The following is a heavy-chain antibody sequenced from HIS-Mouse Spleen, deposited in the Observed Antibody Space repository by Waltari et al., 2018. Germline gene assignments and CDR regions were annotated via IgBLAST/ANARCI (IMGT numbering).Heavy chain of an antibody. Sequence: QVQLQESGPGLVTPSETLSLTCTVSGGSVRSGSYYWSWIRQPPGKGLEWIGYIYYSGSTNYNPSLKSRVTISVDTSKNQFSLKLSSVTAADTAVYYCASRSYSSGWYKAFDIWGQGTMVTVSS. CDR3: ASRSYSSGWYKAFDI. CDR2: IYYSGST. CDR1: GGSVRSGSYY. V-gene: IGHV4-61*01. D-gene: IGHD6-19*01. J-gene: IGHJ3*02.